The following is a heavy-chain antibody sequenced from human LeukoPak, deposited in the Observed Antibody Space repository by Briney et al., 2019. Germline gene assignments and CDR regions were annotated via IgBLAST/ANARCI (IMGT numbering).Heavy chain of an antibody. CDR2: IKQDGSEK. Sequence: GGSLRLSCAASGFTFSSYWMSWVRQAPGKGLEWVANIKQDGSEKYYVDSVKGRFTISRDNAKNSLYLQMNSLRAEDTAVYYCASPGEGYCSSTSCYLDAFDIWGQGTMVTVSS. D-gene: IGHD2-2*01. V-gene: IGHV3-7*01. J-gene: IGHJ3*02. CDR3: ASPGEGYCSSTSCYLDAFDI. CDR1: GFTFSSYW.